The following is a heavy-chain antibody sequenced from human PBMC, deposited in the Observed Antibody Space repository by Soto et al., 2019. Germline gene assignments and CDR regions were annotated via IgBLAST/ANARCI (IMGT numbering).Heavy chain of an antibody. CDR2: ISWNSGSI. D-gene: IGHD3-3*01. CDR1: GFTFDDYA. Sequence: EVQLVESGGGLVQPGRSLRLSCAASGFTFDDYAMPWVRQAPGKGLEWVSGISWNSGSIGYADSVKARFTISRDNAKNSLYLQMNSLRAEDTALYYCAKSQLYDFWSGYYDYWGQGTLVTVSS. V-gene: IGHV3-9*01. CDR3: AKSQLYDFWSGYYDY. J-gene: IGHJ4*02.